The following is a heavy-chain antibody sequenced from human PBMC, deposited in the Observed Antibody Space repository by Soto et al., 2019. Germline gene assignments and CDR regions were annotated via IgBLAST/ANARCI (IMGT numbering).Heavy chain of an antibody. CDR2: IYYTGST. CDR1: GGSISSYF. V-gene: IGHV4-59*01. D-gene: IGHD4-17*01. CDR3: ARAGTVTTFRFAEV. J-gene: IGHJ6*02. Sequence: QVHLQESGPGLVKPSETLSLTCTVSGGSISSYFWGWIRQTPGKGLEWIGYIYYTGSTNYSPSLKSRVALSVDTSKNQFSLKLSSVTAADTAVYYCARAGTVTTFRFAEVWGQGTTVTVSS.